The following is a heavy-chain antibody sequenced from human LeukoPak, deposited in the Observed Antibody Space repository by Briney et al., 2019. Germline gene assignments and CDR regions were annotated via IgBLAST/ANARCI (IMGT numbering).Heavy chain of an antibody. D-gene: IGHD2-2*01. Sequence: GGSLRLSCAASGFTFSSYAMSWVRQAAGKGLEWVSAISGSGGSTYYADSVKGRFTISRDNSKNTLYLQMNSLRAEDTAVYYCAKEDIGYCSSTSCLNWFDPWGQGTLVTVSS. CDR1: GFTFSSYA. J-gene: IGHJ5*02. CDR3: AKEDIGYCSSTSCLNWFDP. CDR2: ISGSGGST. V-gene: IGHV3-23*01.